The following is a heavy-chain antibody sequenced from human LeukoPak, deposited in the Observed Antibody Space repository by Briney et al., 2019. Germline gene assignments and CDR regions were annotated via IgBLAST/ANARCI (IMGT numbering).Heavy chain of an antibody. CDR3: ARVEMATNLTLFDY. CDR1: GGSFSGYY. J-gene: IGHJ4*02. Sequence: SETLSLTCAVYGGSFSGYYWSWIRQPPGKGLEWIGEINHSGSTNYNPSLKSRVTISVDTSKNQFSLKLSSVTAADTAVYYCARVEMATNLTLFDYRGQGTLVTVSS. V-gene: IGHV4-34*01. D-gene: IGHD5-24*01. CDR2: INHSGST.